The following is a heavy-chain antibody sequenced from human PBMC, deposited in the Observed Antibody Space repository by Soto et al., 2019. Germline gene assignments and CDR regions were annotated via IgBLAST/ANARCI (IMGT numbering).Heavy chain of an antibody. CDR3: ARASRDYYYGMDV. CDR2: ISRSGSSI. V-gene: IGHV3-48*03. Sequence: PGGSLRLSCAASGFTFSSYEMNWVRQAPGKGLEWVSYISRSGSSIYYAGSVKGRFTISRDNAKNSLYLQMNSLRAEDTAVYYCARASRDYYYGMDVWGQGTTVTVSS. CDR1: GFTFSSYE. J-gene: IGHJ6*02.